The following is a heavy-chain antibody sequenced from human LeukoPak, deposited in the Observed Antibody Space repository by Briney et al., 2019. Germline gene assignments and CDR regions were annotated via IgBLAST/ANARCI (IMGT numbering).Heavy chain of an antibody. Sequence: GGSLRLSCAASGFTFSSYGMSWVRQAPGKGLEWVSSINGRGGSTYYADSVKGRFTISRDNSKNTLYLQMNSLRAEDTAVYYCAKDPEGTTFLGYWGQGTLVTVSS. V-gene: IGHV3-23*01. J-gene: IGHJ4*02. CDR3: AKDPEGTTFLGY. CDR1: GFTFSSYG. D-gene: IGHD2/OR15-2a*01. CDR2: INGRGGST.